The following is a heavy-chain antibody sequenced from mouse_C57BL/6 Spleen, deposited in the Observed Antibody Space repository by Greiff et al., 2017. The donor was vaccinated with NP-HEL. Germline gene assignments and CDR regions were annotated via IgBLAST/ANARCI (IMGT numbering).Heavy chain of an antibody. CDR2: INPNNGGT. CDR3: ARGGYYYGSSYAWFAY. Sequence: VQLKESGPELVKPGASVKIPCKASGYTFTDYNMDWVKQSHGKSLEWIGDINPNNGGTIYNQKFKGKATLTVDKSSSTAYMELRSLTSEDTAVYYCARGGYYYGSSYAWFAYWGQGTLVTVSA. D-gene: IGHD1-1*01. CDR1: GYTFTDYN. V-gene: IGHV1-18*01. J-gene: IGHJ3*01.